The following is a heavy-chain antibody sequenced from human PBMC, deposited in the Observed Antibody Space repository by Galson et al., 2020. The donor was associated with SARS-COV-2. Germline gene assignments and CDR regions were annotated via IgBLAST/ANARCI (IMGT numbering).Heavy chain of an antibody. V-gene: IGHV2-70*17. J-gene: IGHJ4*02. Sequence: SGPTLVKPTQTLTQTCTFSGFSLSTSGMCVSWIRQPTGRALEWLARIDWDGDKFYSTSLKTRLTISKDTSKNQVVLTMTNMDPVDTATYYCARILSDGGGYYYFEYWGQGILVTVSS. CDR3: ARILSDGGGYYYFEY. CDR1: GFSLSTSGMC. CDR2: IDWDGDK. D-gene: IGHD3-22*01.